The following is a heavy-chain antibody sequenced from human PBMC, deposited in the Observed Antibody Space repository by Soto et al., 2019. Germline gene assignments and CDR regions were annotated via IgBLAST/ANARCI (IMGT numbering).Heavy chain of an antibody. V-gene: IGHV3-74*01. J-gene: IGHJ4*02. Sequence: EVQLVESGGGLVQPGGSLRLSCSASGFTFTSYWMHWVRQVPGKGLVWVSHINTDGRITDYGDSVKGRFTISRDNAKNTLYLQMSSLRAEDTAIYYCSSPRYDGSGTPFDYWGQGTLVTVSS. CDR3: SSPRYDGSGTPFDY. CDR1: GFTFTSYW. D-gene: IGHD3-22*01. CDR2: INTDGRIT.